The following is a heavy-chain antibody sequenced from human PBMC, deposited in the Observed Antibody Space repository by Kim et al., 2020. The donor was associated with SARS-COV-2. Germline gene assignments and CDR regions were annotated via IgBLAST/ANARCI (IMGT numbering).Heavy chain of an antibody. CDR2: GST. D-gene: IGHD2-21*02. V-gene: IGHV4-34*01. CDR3: ARAGTAGDY. J-gene: IGHJ4*02. Sequence: GSTNYNPSLKSRVTISVDTSKNQFSLKLSAVTAADTAVYYCARAGTAGDYWGQGTLVTVSS.